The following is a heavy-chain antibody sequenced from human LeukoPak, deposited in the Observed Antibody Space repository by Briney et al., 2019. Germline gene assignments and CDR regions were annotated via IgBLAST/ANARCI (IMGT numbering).Heavy chain of an antibody. V-gene: IGHV1-2*02. J-gene: IGHJ5*02. CDR3: ARALYSSGLVGFDP. D-gene: IGHD6-19*01. CDR1: GYTFTGYY. CDR2: INPNSGGT. Sequence: ASVKVSCKASGYTFTGYYMHWVRQAPGQGLEWMGWINPNSGGTNYAQKFQGRATMTRDTSISTAYMELSRLRSDDTAVYYCARALYSSGLVGFDPWGQGTLVTVSS.